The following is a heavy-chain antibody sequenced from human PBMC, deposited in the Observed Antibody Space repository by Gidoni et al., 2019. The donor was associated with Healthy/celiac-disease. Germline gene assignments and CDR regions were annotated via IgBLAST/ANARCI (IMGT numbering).Heavy chain of an antibody. D-gene: IGHD6-6*01. V-gene: IGHV4-59*01. CDR3: ARGQLVPLDY. J-gene: IGHJ4*02. Sequence: QVQLQESGPGLVKPSETMSLTCTGSGGSISSYYWSWIRQPPGKELEWIGYIYSSGSTNYNPSLKSRVTISVDTSKNQFSLKLSSVTAADTAVYYCARGQLVPLDYWGQGTLVTVSS. CDR1: GGSISSYY. CDR2: IYSSGST.